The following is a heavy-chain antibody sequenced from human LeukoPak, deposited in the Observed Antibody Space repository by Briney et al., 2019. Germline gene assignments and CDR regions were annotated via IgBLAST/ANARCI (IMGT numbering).Heavy chain of an antibody. J-gene: IGHJ4*02. D-gene: IGHD6-19*01. Sequence: SETLSLTCTVSGGSISSGSYYWSWIRQPAGKGLEWIGRIYTSGSTNYNPSLKSRVTISVDTSKNQFSLKLSSVTAADTAVYYCARGDSSGWQTLFDYWGQGTLVTVSS. CDR1: GGSISSGSYY. V-gene: IGHV4-61*02. CDR2: IYTSGST. CDR3: ARGDSSGWQTLFDY.